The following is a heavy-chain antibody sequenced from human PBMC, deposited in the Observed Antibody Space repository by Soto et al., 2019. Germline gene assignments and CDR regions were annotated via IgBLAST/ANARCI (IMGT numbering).Heavy chain of an antibody. CDR1: GFTFVNAR. Sequence: EVQLEESGGGLVKPGGSLRLSCAASGFTFVNARMTWVRQAPGKGLEWVGHIRGKTDGGTTDYAAPVKDRFTISRDDSKNTVYLQMNSLKTEDTAVYYCTTDLEYCRILCYWGQGSLVTVSS. D-gene: IGHD2-15*01. CDR3: TTDLEYCRILCY. CDR2: IRGKTDGGTT. J-gene: IGHJ4*02. V-gene: IGHV3-15*01.